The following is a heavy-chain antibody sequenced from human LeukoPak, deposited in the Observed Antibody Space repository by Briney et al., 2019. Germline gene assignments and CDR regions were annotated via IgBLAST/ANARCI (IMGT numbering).Heavy chain of an antibody. Sequence: GGSLRLSCAASGFTFDVYGMSWVRQAPGKGLEWVSYISSSSSTIYYADSVKGRFTISRDNAKNSLYLQMNSLRAEDTAVYYCARDRLMDFLYYFDYWGQGTLVTVSS. V-gene: IGHV3-48*01. J-gene: IGHJ4*02. D-gene: IGHD3-16*01. CDR3: ARDRLMDFLYYFDY. CDR2: ISSSSSTI. CDR1: GFTFDVYG.